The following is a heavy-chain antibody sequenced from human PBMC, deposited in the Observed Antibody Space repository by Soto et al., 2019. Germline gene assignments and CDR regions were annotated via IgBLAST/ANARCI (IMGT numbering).Heavy chain of an antibody. CDR3: ARPRGTTPAVWYFDL. J-gene: IGHJ2*01. CDR1: GDSVSSHY. D-gene: IGHD1-7*01. V-gene: IGHV4-59*08. CDR2: VYHSGKT. Sequence: QVQLQESGPGLVKPSETLSVTCTVSGDSVSSHYWSWIRQPPGKGLEWVGYVYHSGKTDSKPSLKSRVTISMDPSKNQISLSLTSVTAADTALYFCARPRGTTPAVWYFDLWGRGTLVTVSS.